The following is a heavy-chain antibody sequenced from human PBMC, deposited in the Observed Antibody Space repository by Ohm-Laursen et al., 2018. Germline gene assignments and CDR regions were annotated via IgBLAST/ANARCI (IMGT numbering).Heavy chain of an antibody. J-gene: IGHJ4*02. CDR2: INSDGSST. CDR1: GFTFSTYW. V-gene: IGHV3-74*01. Sequence: SLRLSCAASGFTFSTYWMHWVRQAPGKGLVWVSRINSDGSSTSYADSVKGRFTISRDNAKNTLYLQMNSLRAEDTAVYYCARVGGYDPFDYWGQGTLVTVSS. CDR3: ARVGGYDPFDY. D-gene: IGHD5-12*01.